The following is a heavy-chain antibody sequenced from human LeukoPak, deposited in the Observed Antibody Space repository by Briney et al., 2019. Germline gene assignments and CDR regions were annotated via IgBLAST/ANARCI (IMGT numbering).Heavy chain of an antibody. J-gene: IGHJ4*02. CDR2: INHSGST. Sequence: SETLSLTCAVYGGSFSGYYWSWFRQPPGKGLEWIGEINHSGSTNYDPSLKSRVTISVDTSKNQFSLKLSSVTAADTAVYYCARGRSGYSYGPRFDYWGQGTLVTASS. V-gene: IGHV4-34*01. CDR1: GGSFSGYY. CDR3: ARGRSGYSYGPRFDY. D-gene: IGHD5-18*01.